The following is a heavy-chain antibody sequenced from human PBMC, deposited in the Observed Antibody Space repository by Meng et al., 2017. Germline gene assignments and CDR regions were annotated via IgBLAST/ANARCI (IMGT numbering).Heavy chain of an antibody. Sequence: QVQLRQWGAGLLKPSETLSLTCAVYGGSFRGYYWSWIRQPPGKGLEWIGEINHSGSTNYNPSLKSRVTISVDTSKNQFSLKLSSVTAADTAVYYCARDTVEAYCGGDCCPLGYWGQGTLVTVSS. CDR1: GGSFRGYY. V-gene: IGHV4-34*01. J-gene: IGHJ4*02. D-gene: IGHD2-21*02. CDR2: INHSGST. CDR3: ARDTVEAYCGGDCCPLGY.